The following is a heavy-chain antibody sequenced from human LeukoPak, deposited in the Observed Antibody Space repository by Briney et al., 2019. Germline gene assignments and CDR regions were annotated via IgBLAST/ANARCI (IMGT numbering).Heavy chain of an antibody. CDR1: GFTFSSYS. D-gene: IGHD4-17*01. CDR3: ARDPVTTYYYYYMDV. V-gene: IGHV3-48*01. Sequence: GGSLRLSCAASGFTFSSYSMNWVRQAPGKGLEWVSYISSSSSTIYYADSVKGRFTISRDNAKNSLYLQMNSLRAEDTAVYYCARDPVTTYYYYYMDVWGKGTTVTVSS. J-gene: IGHJ6*03. CDR2: ISSSSSTI.